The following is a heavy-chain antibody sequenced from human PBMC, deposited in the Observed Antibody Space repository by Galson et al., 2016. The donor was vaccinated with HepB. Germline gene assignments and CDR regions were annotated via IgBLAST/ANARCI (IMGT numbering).Heavy chain of an antibody. Sequence: SLRLSCAGPEFTFSNHAMTWVRQAPGKGLEWVPLINGSGADTFYADSVKGRFTISRDNSRNTLYLQMNSLRAEDTAIYYCPKSVVKYDISTGYYRRGADYWGQGTLVTVSS. J-gene: IGHJ4*02. CDR1: EFTFSNHA. D-gene: IGHD3-9*01. V-gene: IGHV3-23*01. CDR3: PKSVVKYDISTGYYRRGADY. CDR2: INGSGADT.